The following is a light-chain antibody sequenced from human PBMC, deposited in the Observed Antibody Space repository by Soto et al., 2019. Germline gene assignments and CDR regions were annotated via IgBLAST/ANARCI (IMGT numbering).Light chain of an antibody. J-gene: IGLJ3*02. CDR2: DDS. CDR1: NIGFKS. V-gene: IGLV3-21*02. CDR3: QVWDSSSNHWV. Sequence: SYELTQPPSVSVATGQTARITCGGNNIGFKSVHWYQQKAGQAPVVVVYDDSDRPSGIPERFSGSNSGNTATLTISRVEAGDEADYYCQVWDSSSNHWVFGGGTKLTVL.